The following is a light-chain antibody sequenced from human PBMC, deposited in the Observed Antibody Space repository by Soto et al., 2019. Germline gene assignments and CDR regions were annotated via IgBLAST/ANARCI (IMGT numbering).Light chain of an antibody. Sequence: QSALTQPASVSGSPGQSITISCTGTSSDVGVYNYVSWYQQHPGKAPKLMIYEVSNRPSGVSNRFSASKSGNTASLTISGLQAEDEADYYCSSYTSSNTVIFGGGTKVTVL. J-gene: IGLJ2*01. CDR1: SSDVGVYNY. V-gene: IGLV2-14*01. CDR3: SSYTSSNTVI. CDR2: EVS.